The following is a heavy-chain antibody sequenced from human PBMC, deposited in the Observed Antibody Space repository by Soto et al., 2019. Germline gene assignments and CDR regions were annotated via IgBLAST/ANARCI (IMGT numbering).Heavy chain of an antibody. Sequence: PVGSLRLSCSASGFALSSYAMHWVRQAPGKGLEYVSSISSNGISTYYADSVKGRFTISRDNSQNTLYIQMNSLRPDDTALYYCVKDEGFCTGGNCYSVARGGFDLWGQGTMVT. J-gene: IGHJ3*01. D-gene: IGHD2-15*01. V-gene: IGHV3-64D*06. CDR1: GFALSSYA. CDR3: VKDEGFCTGGNCYSVARGGFDL. CDR2: ISSNGIST.